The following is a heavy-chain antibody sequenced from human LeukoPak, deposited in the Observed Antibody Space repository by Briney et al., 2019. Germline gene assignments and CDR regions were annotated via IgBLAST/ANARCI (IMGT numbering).Heavy chain of an antibody. V-gene: IGHV3-9*01. J-gene: IGHJ4*02. CDR1: GFTFDDYA. CDR2: ISWSSGSI. D-gene: IGHD4-17*01. CDR3: ARDIGSYGDYGIDY. Sequence: GGSLRLSCAASGFTFDDYAMHWVRQAPGKGLEWVSGISWSSGSIGYADSVKGRFTISRDNAKNSLYLQMNSLRAEDTALYYCARDIGSYGDYGIDYWGQGTLVTVSS.